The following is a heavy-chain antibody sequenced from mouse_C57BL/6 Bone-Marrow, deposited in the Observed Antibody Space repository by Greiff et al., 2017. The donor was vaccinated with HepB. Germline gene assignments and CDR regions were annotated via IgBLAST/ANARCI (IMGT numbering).Heavy chain of an antibody. V-gene: IGHV10-1*01. CDR1: GFSFNTYA. CDR2: IRSKSNNYAT. CDR3: VSGSSHWYFDV. D-gene: IGHD1-1*01. Sequence: EVQLQQSGGGLVQPKGSLKLSCAASGFSFNTYAMNWVRQAPGKGLEWVARIRSKSNNYATYYADSVKDRFTISRDDSESMLYLQMNNLKTEDTAMYYCVSGSSHWYFDVWGTGTTVTVSS. J-gene: IGHJ1*03.